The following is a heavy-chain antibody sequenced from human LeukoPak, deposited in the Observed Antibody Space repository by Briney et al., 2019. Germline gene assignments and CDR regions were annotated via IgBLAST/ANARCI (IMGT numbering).Heavy chain of an antibody. Sequence: PSETLSLTCAVYGGSFSGYYWSWIRQPPGKGLEWIGEINHSGSTNYNPSLKSRVTISVDTSRNQFSLKLSSVTAADTAVYYCASTYGDYWFDPWGQGTLVTVSS. J-gene: IGHJ5*02. CDR1: GGSFSGYY. CDR3: ASTYGDYWFDP. V-gene: IGHV4-34*01. CDR2: INHSGST. D-gene: IGHD4-17*01.